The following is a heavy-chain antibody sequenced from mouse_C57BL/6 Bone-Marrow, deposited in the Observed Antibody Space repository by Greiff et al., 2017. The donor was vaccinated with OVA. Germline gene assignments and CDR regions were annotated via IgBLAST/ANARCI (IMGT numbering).Heavy chain of an antibody. V-gene: IGHV1-55*01. CDR2: IYPGSGST. J-gene: IGHJ3*01. CDR3: ARRGFYYYGSVAWFAY. Sequence: QVQLQQPGAELVKPGASVKMSCKASGYTFTSYWITWVKQRPGQGLEWIGDIYPGSGSTNYNEKFKSKATLTVDTSSSTAYMQLSSLTSEDSAVYFWARRGFYYYGSVAWFAYWGQGTLVTVSA. D-gene: IGHD1-1*01. CDR1: GYTFTSYW.